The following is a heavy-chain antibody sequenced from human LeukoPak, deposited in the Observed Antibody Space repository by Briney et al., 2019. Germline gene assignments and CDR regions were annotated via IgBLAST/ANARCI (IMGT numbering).Heavy chain of an antibody. CDR3: AKDTRVGGSYPSFDY. V-gene: IGHV3-53*01. CDR2: IYSGGSP. Sequence: PGGSLRLSCAASGFTVRSSYMSWVRQAPGKGLEWVSVIYSGGSPDYADPAKGRFTTSRDNAKNSLYLQMNSLRAEDTAVYYCAKDTRVGGSYPSFDYWGQGTLVTVSS. D-gene: IGHD1-26*01. CDR1: GFTVRSSY. J-gene: IGHJ4*02.